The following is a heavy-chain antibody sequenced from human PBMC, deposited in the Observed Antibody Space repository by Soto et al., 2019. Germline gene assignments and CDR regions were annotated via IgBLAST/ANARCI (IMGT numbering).Heavy chain of an antibody. J-gene: IGHJ4*02. CDR1: GFSLSTSGVG. D-gene: IGHD3-22*01. CDR2: IYWDDDK. V-gene: IGHV2-5*02. Sequence: SGPTLVNPTQTLTLACTFSGFSLSTSGVGVGWIRQPPGKALEWLALIYWDDDKRYSPSLKSRLTITKDTSKNQVVLTMTNMDPVDTATHYCARKYYYDSSDYYWLDYWGQGTLVTVSS. CDR3: ARKYYYDSSDYYWLDY.